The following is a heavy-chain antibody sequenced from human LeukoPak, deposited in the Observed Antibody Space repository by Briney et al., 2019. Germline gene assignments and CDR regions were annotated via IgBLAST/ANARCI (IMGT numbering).Heavy chain of an antibody. V-gene: IGHV4-59*01. CDR2: IYYSGST. CDR1: GGSISSYY. J-gene: IGHJ3*02. Sequence: SETLSLTCTVSGGSISSYYWSWIRQPPGKGLEWIGYIYYSGSTNYNPSLKSRVTISVDTSKNQFSLKLSSVTAADTAVYYCAARVGATTVFAFDIWGQGTMVTVSS. CDR3: AARVGATTVFAFDI. D-gene: IGHD1-26*01.